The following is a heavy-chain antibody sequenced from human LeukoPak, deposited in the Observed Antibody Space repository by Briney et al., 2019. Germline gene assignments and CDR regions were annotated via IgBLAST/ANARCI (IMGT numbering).Heavy chain of an antibody. Sequence: SETLSLTCTVSGGSISSSSYYWGWIRQPPGKGLEWIGSIYYSGSTYYNPSLKSRVTISVDTSKNQFSLKLSSVTAADTAVYYCARVAAGSGDFDYWGQGTLVTVSS. V-gene: IGHV4-39*07. CDR3: ARVAAGSGDFDY. J-gene: IGHJ4*02. D-gene: IGHD3-10*01. CDR1: GGSISSSSYY. CDR2: IYYSGST.